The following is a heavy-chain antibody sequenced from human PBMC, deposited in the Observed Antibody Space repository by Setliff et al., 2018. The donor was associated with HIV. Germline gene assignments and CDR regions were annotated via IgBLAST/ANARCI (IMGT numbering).Heavy chain of an antibody. D-gene: IGHD3-10*01. J-gene: IGHJ6*03. Sequence: ASVKVSCKASGYTFSSNYMHWVRQAPGQGLEWMGLINPTGDITFYPQKFQARVTMTRDTSASTVYLELRSLRSEDTAVYYCARGDGSGSYPFYYYYYMDVWGKGTTVTVSS. CDR3: ARGDGSGSYPFYYYYYMDV. CDR1: GYTFSSNY. V-gene: IGHV1-46*01. CDR2: INPTGDIT.